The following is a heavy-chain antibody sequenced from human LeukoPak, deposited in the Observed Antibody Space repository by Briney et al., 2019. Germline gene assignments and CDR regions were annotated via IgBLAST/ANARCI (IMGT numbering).Heavy chain of an antibody. Sequence: SETLSLTCTVSGGSISSYYWSWIRQPAGKGLEWIGRIYTSGSTNYNPSLKSRVTMSVDTSKNQFSLKLSSVTAADTAVYYCARDSAYYAFWSGPTDYWGQATLVTVSS. V-gene: IGHV4-4*07. D-gene: IGHD3-3*01. CDR3: ARDSAYYAFWSGPTDY. J-gene: IGHJ4*02. CDR1: GGSISSYY. CDR2: IYTSGST.